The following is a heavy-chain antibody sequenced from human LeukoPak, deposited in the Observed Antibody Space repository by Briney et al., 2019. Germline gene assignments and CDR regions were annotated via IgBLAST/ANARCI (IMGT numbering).Heavy chain of an antibody. CDR2: IYTSGST. V-gene: IGHV4-4*07. D-gene: IGHD5-12*01. CDR1: GGSISSYY. J-gene: IGHJ5*02. CDR3: ARDARYRGYFSIRGYNCFDP. Sequence: SETLSLTCTVSGGSISSYYWSWIRQPAAKGLEWIGRIYTSGSTNYNPSLKSRVTMSVDTSKNQFSLNLSSVTAAHTAVYYCARDARYRGYFSIRGYNCFDPWGPRTTVTVSS.